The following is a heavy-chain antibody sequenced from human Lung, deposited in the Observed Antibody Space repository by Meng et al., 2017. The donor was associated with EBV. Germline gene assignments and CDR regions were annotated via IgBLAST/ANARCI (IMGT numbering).Heavy chain of an antibody. V-gene: IGHV4-61*01. CDR2: IFYNGNT. CDR3: ARVEGTGSENLDY. J-gene: IGHJ4*02. D-gene: IGHD1-1*01. CDR1: GDSVGSGRHY. Sequence: QVQLQQSGPGLVKPSETLSLTCTVSGDSVGSGRHYWSWIRQPPGKGLEWIGYIFYNGNTNYNPSLKSRLTISLDTSKNQFSLKLRSMTAADTAVYYCARVEGTGSENLDYWGRGSLVTVSS.